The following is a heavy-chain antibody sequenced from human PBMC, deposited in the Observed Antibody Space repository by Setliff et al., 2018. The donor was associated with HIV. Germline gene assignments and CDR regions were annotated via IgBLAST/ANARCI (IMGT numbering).Heavy chain of an antibody. V-gene: IGHV1-69*10. CDR1: GGTSSTYA. Sequence: SVKVSCKASGGTSSTYAINWVRQAPGQGLEWMGQFIPVLDITNYAQKFQGTVTINADKSTNTMYLELSSLRSEGTAVYYCARGQKMYFMITMLGGYYYYHMDVWGQGTTVTVSS. CDR2: FIPVLDIT. D-gene: IGHD3-10*02. CDR3: ARGQKMYFMITMLGGYYYYHMDV. J-gene: IGHJ6*02.